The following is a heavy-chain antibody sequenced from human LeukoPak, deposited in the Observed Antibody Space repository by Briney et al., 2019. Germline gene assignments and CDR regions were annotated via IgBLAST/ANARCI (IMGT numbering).Heavy chain of an antibody. J-gene: IGHJ4*02. CDR2: IYSGGST. D-gene: IGHD4-17*01. CDR1: GFTFSSYG. V-gene: IGHV3-53*01. CDR3: ARAGYDYGDYGYSPFDY. Sequence: PGGSLRLSCAASGFTFSSYGMHWVRQAPGKGLEWVSVIYSGGSTYYADSVKGRFTISRDNSKNTLYLQMNSLRAEDTAVYYCARAGYDYGDYGYSPFDYWGQGTLVTVSS.